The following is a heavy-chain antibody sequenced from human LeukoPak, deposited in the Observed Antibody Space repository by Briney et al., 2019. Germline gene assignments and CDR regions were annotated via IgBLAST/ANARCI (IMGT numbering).Heavy chain of an antibody. V-gene: IGHV3-30-3*01. CDR1: GFTFSSYA. CDR3: ARDPRREDYFDY. J-gene: IGHJ4*02. Sequence: GGSLRLSCAASGFTFSSYAMHWVRQAPGKGLEWVAVISYDGSNKYYADSVKGRFTISRDNSKNTLYLQMNSLRAEDTAVYYCARDPRREDYFDYWGQGTLVTVSS. CDR2: ISYDGSNK.